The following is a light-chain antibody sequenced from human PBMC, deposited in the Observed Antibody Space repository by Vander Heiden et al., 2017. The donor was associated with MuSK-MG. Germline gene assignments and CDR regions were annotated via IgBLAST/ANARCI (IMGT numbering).Light chain of an antibody. CDR2: AVT. V-gene: IGLV2-8*01. CDR1: NSDIGFYNY. CDR3: ASYAGGFV. Sequence: QSALAQPPSASGSPGQSVTISCTGTNSDIGFYNYVSWYQQHPGKAPKLMIFAVTERPSGVSHRFSGSKSGNTAYLTVSGLQAEDEADYYCASYAGGFVFGTGTKVSVL. J-gene: IGLJ1*01.